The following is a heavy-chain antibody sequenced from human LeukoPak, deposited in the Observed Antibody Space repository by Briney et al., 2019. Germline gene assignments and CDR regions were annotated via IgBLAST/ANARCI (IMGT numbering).Heavy chain of an antibody. V-gene: IGHV1-69*13. CDR3: ARDRAPSTAYDILTVVGMDV. CDR2: IIPIFGTA. J-gene: IGHJ6*04. D-gene: IGHD3-9*01. Sequence: ASMKVSCKASGGTFSSYAISWVRQAPGQGLEWMGGIIPIFGTANYAQKFQGRVTITADESTSTAYMELSSLRSEDTAVYYCARDRAPSTAYDILTVVGMDVWGKGTTVTVSS. CDR1: GGTFSSYA.